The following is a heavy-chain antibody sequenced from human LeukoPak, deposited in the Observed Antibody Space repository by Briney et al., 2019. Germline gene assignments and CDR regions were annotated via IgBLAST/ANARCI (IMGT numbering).Heavy chain of an antibody. J-gene: IGHJ2*01. Sequence: SETLSLTCTVSGGSISSYYWSWIRQPAGKGLEWIGRIYTSGSTNYNPSLKSRVTMSVDTSKNQFSLKLSSVTAADTAVYYCARVIRSCSSTSRWTSYWYFDLWGRGTLVTVSS. CDR3: ARVIRSCSSTSRWTSYWYFDL. D-gene: IGHD2-2*01. CDR2: IYTSGST. V-gene: IGHV4-4*07. CDR1: GGSISSYY.